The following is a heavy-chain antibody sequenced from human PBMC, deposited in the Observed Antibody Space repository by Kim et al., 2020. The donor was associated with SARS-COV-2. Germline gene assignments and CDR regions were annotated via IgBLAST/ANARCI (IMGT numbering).Heavy chain of an antibody. CDR2: ISGSGDST. V-gene: IGHV3-23*01. CDR3: AKGDCTSASCYTADS. Sequence: GGSLRLSCAASGFTFSSYAISWVRQAPGKGLEWVSIISGSGDSTYHADSVKGRFTISRDNSKNTLYLQMNSLRAEDTAVYYCAKGDCTSASCYTADSWGRGTLVTVSS. CDR1: GFTFSSYA. J-gene: IGHJ5*02. D-gene: IGHD2-2*02.